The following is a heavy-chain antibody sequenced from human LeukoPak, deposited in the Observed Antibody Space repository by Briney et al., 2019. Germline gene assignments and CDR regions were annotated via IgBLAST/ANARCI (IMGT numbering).Heavy chain of an antibody. Sequence: SETLSLTCTVSGGSISSYYWSWIRQPPGKGLEWMGYIYYSGSTNYNPSLKIRVTISVDTSKNQFSLKLRSVTAADTAVYYCGMSAGPLSYGMDVWGQGTTVTVSS. CDR1: GGSISSYY. V-gene: IGHV4-59*01. CDR2: IYYSGST. J-gene: IGHJ6*02. CDR3: GMSAGPLSYGMDV.